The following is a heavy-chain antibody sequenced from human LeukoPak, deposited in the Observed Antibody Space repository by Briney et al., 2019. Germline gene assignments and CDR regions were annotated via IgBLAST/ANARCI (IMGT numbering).Heavy chain of an antibody. V-gene: IGHV3-23*01. Sequence: GGSLRLSCAASGFTFSSYAMSWVRQAPGKGLEWVSVISGGGDITYYADSVKGRFTISRDNSKNTLYLQMNSLRAEDTAVYYCAKDPTVTTSYWGQGTLVTVSS. CDR3: AKDPTVTTSY. CDR1: GFTFSSYA. J-gene: IGHJ4*02. D-gene: IGHD4-17*01. CDR2: ISGGGDIT.